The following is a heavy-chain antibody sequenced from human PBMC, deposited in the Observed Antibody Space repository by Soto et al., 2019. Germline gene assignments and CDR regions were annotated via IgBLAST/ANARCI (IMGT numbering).Heavy chain of an antibody. CDR3: ARIDRDFYGLDV. CDR1: GFTFRNYD. V-gene: IGHV3-13*05. Sequence: EVQLVESGGGLVQPGGSLRLSCEASGFTFRNYDMHWVRQGTGKGLEWVSGISAAGDPDYADSVEGRFTISREIAQNSFFLQMNSLRVGDTAVYYCARIDRDFYGLDVWGQGTPVIVSS. J-gene: IGHJ6*02. D-gene: IGHD3-9*01. CDR2: ISAAGDP.